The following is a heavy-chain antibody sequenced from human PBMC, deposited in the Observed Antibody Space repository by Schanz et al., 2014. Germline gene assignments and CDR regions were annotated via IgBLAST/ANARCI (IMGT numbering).Heavy chain of an antibody. Sequence: QVQVVQSGAELKKPGASVKVSCKASGYTFTTYAMSWVRQAPGQGLEWVGWISVYTGNTKYGQKVQGRVTMTADTSTNTAYMELRSLRSDDTAVYYCARDAADFYDILTEEDYWGQGTLVTVSS. D-gene: IGHD3-9*01. V-gene: IGHV1-18*01. CDR1: GYTFTTYA. J-gene: IGHJ4*02. CDR2: ISVYTGNT. CDR3: ARDAADFYDILTEEDY.